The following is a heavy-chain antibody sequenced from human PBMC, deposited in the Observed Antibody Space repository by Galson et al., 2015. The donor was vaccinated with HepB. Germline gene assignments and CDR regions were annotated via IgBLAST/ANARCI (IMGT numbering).Heavy chain of an antibody. CDR3: ATRAGASCWYAYFQH. Sequence: SLRLSCAASGFTFSSYAIMWVRQAPGKGLEWVSGMSDNGDNTFYADSVKGRFTISRDISKNTVYLQMNSLRVEDTAVYYCATRAGASCWYAYFQHWGQGTLVTVSS. V-gene: IGHV3-23*01. J-gene: IGHJ1*01. CDR1: GFTFSSYA. CDR2: MSDNGDNT. D-gene: IGHD6-19*01.